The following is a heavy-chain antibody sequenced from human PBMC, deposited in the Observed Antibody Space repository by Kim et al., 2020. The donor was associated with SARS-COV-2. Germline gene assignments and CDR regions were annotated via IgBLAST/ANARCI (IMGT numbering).Heavy chain of an antibody. CDR2: INHSGST. CDR3: ARGKWELLLYYFDY. Sequence: SETLSLTCAVYGGSFSGYYWSWIRQPPGKGLEWIGEINHSGSTNYNPSLKSRVTISVDTSKNQFSLKLSSVTAADTAVYYCARGKWELLLYYFDYWGQGTLVTVSS. J-gene: IGHJ4*02. CDR1: GGSFSGYY. D-gene: IGHD1-26*01. V-gene: IGHV4-34*01.